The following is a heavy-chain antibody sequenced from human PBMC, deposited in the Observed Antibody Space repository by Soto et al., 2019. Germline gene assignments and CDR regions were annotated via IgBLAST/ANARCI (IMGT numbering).Heavy chain of an antibody. CDR2: MNPNSGNT. V-gene: IGHV1-8*01. Sequence: GASVKVSCKASGYTFTSYDINWVRQATGQGLEWMGWMNPNSGNTGYAQKFQGRVTMTRNTSISTAYMELSSLRSEDTAVYYCARVGGTFRYSSGAIDYWGQGTLVTVSS. CDR1: GYTFTSYD. J-gene: IGHJ4*02. CDR3: ARVGGTFRYSSGAIDY. D-gene: IGHD6-19*01.